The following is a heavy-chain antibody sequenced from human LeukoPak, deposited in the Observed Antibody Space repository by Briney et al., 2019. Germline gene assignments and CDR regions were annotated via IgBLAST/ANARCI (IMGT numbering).Heavy chain of an antibody. CDR1: GFTFSSYV. V-gene: IGHV3-30*14. D-gene: IGHD4-23*01. Sequence: GGSLRLSCAASGFTFSSYVMHWVRQAPGKGLEWVAVISYDGSNKYYADSVRGRFTISRDNSKNTLLLQMNSLRAEDTAVYYCARSGGVITVAPFDCWGQGSLVTVS. J-gene: IGHJ4*02. CDR2: ISYDGSNK. CDR3: ARSGGVITVAPFDC.